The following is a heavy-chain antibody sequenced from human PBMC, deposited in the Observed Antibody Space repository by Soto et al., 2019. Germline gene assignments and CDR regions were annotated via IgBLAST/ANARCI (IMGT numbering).Heavy chain of an antibody. D-gene: IGHD3-16*01. CDR1: GFTFSSYG. V-gene: IGHV3-30*18. Sequence: QVQLVESGGGVVQPGRSLRLSCAASGFTFSSYGMHWVRQAPGKGLEWVAVISYDGSNKYYADSVKGRFTISRDNSKNTLYLQMNSLRAEDTAVDYCAKDRHGLTYYYGMDVWGQGTTVTVSS. CDR2: ISYDGSNK. J-gene: IGHJ6*02. CDR3: AKDRHGLTYYYGMDV.